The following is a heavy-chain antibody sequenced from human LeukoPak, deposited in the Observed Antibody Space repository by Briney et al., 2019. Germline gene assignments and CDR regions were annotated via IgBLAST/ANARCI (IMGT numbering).Heavy chain of an antibody. D-gene: IGHD3-16*01. V-gene: IGHV4-39*01. CDR1: GGSISSSSYY. CDR2: IYYSGST. CDR3: AHFRGGSFDF. Sequence: SDTLSLTCTVSGGSISSSSYYWGWIRQPPGKGLEWIGSIYYSGSTYYNPSLKSRVTISVDTSKNQFSLKLSSVTAADTAVYYCAHFRGGSFDFWGQGTMVIVSS. J-gene: IGHJ3*01.